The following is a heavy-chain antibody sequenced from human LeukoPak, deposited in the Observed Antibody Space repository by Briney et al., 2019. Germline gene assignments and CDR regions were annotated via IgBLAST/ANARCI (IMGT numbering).Heavy chain of an antibody. Sequence: PGGSLRLSCAASGFTFSSYGMHWVRQAPGKGLEWVAVIWYDGSNKYYADSVKGRFTISRDNSKNTLYLQMNSLRAEDTAVYYCARLYSSGWYLKREDLHFDYWGRGTLVTVSS. CDR3: ARLYSSGWYLKREDLHFDY. CDR1: GFTFSSYG. D-gene: IGHD6-19*01. V-gene: IGHV3-33*01. CDR2: IWYDGSNK. J-gene: IGHJ4*02.